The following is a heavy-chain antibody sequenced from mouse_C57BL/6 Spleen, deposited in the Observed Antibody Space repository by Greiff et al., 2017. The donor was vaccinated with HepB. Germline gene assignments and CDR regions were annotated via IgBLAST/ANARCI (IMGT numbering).Heavy chain of an antibody. CDR1: GFSLTSYG. CDR3: ARMDVWYFDV. V-gene: IGHV2-2*01. Sequence: VQLVESGPGLVQPSQSLSITCTVSGFSLTSYGVHWVRQSPGKGLEWLGVIWSGGSTNNNAAFISRLSNNKDNSKSQVFFKMNSLQADDTAIYYCARMDVWYFDVWGTGTTVTVSS. CDR2: IWSGGST. J-gene: IGHJ1*03.